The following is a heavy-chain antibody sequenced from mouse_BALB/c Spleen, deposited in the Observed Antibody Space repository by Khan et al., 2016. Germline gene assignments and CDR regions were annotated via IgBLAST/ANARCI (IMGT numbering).Heavy chain of an antibody. V-gene: IGHV9-3*02. J-gene: IGHJ3*01. CDR2: IDTNTGEP. CDR3: ARWGYDYAWFAY. Sequence: QIQLVQSGPELKKPGETVKISCKAVGYSFTNYGMNWVKQAPGKGLKWMGWIDTNTGEPTYAEEFKGRFAFSLETSAITAYLQINNLKNDDTATYCCARWGYDYAWFAYWGQGTLVTVSA. CDR1: GYSFTNYG. D-gene: IGHD2-4*01.